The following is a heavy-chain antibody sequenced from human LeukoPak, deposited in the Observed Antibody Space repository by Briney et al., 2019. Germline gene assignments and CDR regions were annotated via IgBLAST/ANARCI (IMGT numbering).Heavy chain of an antibody. J-gene: IGHJ4*02. CDR2: ISYDGSNK. CDR1: EFIFGSYT. V-gene: IGHV3-30-3*01. Sequence: GGSLRLSCAASEFIFGSYTMHWVRQVPGKGLEWVAIISYDGSNKYYADSVKGRFTISRDNSKNTLNLQMNSLRPEDTAVYYCAREYSSGYYRTFDYWGQGTLVTVSS. D-gene: IGHD3-22*01. CDR3: AREYSSGYYRTFDY.